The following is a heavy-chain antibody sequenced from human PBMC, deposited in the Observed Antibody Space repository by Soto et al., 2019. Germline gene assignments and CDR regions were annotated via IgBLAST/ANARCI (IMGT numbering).Heavy chain of an antibody. CDR3: ATIRNQQPYQLPFSLSY. Sequence: ASVKVSCKVSGYTLTELSMHWVRQAPGKGLEWMGGFDPEDGETIYAQKFQGRVTMTEDTSTDTAYMELSSLRSEDTAVYYCATIRNQQPYQLPFSLSYWGQGTLVTVSS. V-gene: IGHV1-24*01. D-gene: IGHD2-2*01. J-gene: IGHJ4*02. CDR1: GYTLTELS. CDR2: FDPEDGET.